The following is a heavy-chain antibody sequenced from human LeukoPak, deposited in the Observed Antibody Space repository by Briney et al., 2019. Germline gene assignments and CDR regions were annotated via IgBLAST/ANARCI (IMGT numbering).Heavy chain of an antibody. CDR3: ARDSVGELLDY. CDR1: GFPFSSYE. CDR2: IDSGGITI. V-gene: IGHV3-48*03. J-gene: IGHJ4*02. Sequence: GGSLRLSCEGSGFPFSSYEMNWLRQAPGKGLEWVSHIDSGGITIYYADSVKGRFTISRDNAKNSIYLQMDSLRVEDTAIYYCARDSVGELLDYWGQRTPVTVSS. D-gene: IGHD4-17*01.